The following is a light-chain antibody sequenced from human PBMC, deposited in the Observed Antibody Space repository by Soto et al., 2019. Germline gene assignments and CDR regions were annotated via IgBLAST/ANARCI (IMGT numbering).Light chain of an antibody. CDR3: SSYRNGGTLI. CDR2: EVT. V-gene: IGLV2-14*01. J-gene: IGLJ2*01. CDR1: TSDVGRYDY. Sequence: QSALTQPASVSGSPGQSITISCTGTTSDVGRYDYVSWYQQHPGKAPKLVIFEVTRRPSESSNRFSGSKSGNTASLTISGLQAEDEAYYYCSSYRNGGTLIFGGGTKLTVL.